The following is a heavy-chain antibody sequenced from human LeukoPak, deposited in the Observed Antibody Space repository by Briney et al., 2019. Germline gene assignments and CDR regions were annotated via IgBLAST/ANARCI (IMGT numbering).Heavy chain of an antibody. J-gene: IGHJ4*02. CDR3: AKVRMAQSYYYDSSGHRGPFDY. Sequence: GGSLGLFWSGSGFTFNNYAMNWVRQAPGKGLELVSAYWGSCGRTYYADSVKGRFTISRDNSKNTLYLQMNTLRAEDTAEYYCAKVRMAQSYYYDSSGHRGPFDYWGQGTLVTVSS. CDR2: YWGSCGRT. CDR1: GFTFNNYA. D-gene: IGHD3-22*01. V-gene: IGHV3-23*01.